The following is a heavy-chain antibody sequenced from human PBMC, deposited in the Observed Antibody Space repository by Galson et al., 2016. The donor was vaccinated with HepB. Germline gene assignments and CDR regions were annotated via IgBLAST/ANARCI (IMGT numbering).Heavy chain of an antibody. CDR1: GGTFSNYA. J-gene: IGHJ3*02. CDR2: IIPSLGTA. Sequence: SVKVSCKVSGGTFSNYAISWVRQAPGQGPEWMGAIIPSLGTANYAQKFQDRVSVSADTSTSTAYMELSSLRSEDTAVYYCARGTTMVRGVIPHNDAFNIWGQGTMVTVSS. V-gene: IGHV1-69*06. D-gene: IGHD3-10*01. CDR3: ARGTTMVRGVIPHNDAFNI.